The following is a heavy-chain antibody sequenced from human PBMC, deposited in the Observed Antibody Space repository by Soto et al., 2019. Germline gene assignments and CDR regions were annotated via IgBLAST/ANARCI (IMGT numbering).Heavy chain of an antibody. V-gene: IGHV1-2*02. D-gene: IGHD2-2*01. CDR2: INPNSGGT. CDR1: GYTFSDYY. J-gene: IGHJ4*02. CDR3: AVEPAAAKPEGVDF. Sequence: QVQLVQSGAEVRKPGASVKVSCKASGYTFSDYYIHWVRQAPGQGLEWMGGINPNSGGTKYAPKFQGGVTMTRDTSITTAYMELSRLRSGDTAVYYCAVEPAAAKPEGVDFWGQGTLVTVSS.